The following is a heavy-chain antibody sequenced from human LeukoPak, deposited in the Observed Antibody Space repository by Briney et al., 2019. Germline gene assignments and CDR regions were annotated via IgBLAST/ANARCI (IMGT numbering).Heavy chain of an antibody. J-gene: IGHJ4*02. D-gene: IGHD6-6*01. Sequence: PGGSLRLSCSASGFMFSGYAMHWVRQAPGKGLEWVSLISGDGGSTYYADSVKGRFTISRDNSKNSLYLQMNSLRTEDTALYYCAKDKGEESAARPVPHFDYWGQGTLVTVSS. CDR2: ISGDGGST. CDR3: AKDKGEESAARPVPHFDY. CDR1: GFMFSGYA. V-gene: IGHV3-43*02.